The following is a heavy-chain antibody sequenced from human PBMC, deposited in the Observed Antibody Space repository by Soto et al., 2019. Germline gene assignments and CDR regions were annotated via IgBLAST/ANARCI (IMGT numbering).Heavy chain of an antibody. CDR3: ARDNLAVAGTPSRGMDV. CDR2: IIPIFGTA. CDR1: GGTFSSYA. D-gene: IGHD6-19*01. Sequence: SVKVSCKASGGTFSSYAISWVRQAPGQGLEWMGGIIPIFGTANYAQKFQGRVTITADKSTSTAYMELSSLRSEDTAVYYCARDNLAVAGTPSRGMDVWGQGTTVTVSS. J-gene: IGHJ6*02. V-gene: IGHV1-69*06.